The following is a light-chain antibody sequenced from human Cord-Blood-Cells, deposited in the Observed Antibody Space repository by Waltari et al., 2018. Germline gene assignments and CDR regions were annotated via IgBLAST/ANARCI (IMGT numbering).Light chain of an antibody. CDR1: STAVGGYNY. CDR3: CSYAGSYTFVV. V-gene: IGLV2-11*01. J-gene: IGLJ2*01. CDR2: DVS. Sequence: QSALTQPRSVSGSPGQSVPLSCTGTSTAVGGYNYVSWYQQHPGTAPKLMIYDVSKRPSGVPDRFSGSKSGNTASLTISGLQAEDEADYYCCSYAGSYTFVVFGGGTKLTVL.